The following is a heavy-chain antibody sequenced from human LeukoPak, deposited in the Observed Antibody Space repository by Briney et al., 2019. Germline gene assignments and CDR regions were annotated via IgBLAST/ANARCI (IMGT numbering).Heavy chain of an antibody. CDR2: ISSSGSTI. D-gene: IGHD3-10*01. V-gene: IGHV3-48*03. Sequence: GGSLRLSCAASGFTFSSYEMNWVRQAPGKGLEWVSYISSSGSTIYYADSVKGRFTISRDNAKNSLYLQMNSLRAEDTAVYYCAKMTGGLGELLRPFYYWGQGTLVTVSS. J-gene: IGHJ4*02. CDR1: GFTFSSYE. CDR3: AKMTGGLGELLRPFYY.